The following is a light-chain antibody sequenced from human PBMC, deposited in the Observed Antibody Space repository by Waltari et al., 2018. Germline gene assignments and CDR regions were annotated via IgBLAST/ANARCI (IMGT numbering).Light chain of an antibody. CDR3: NSFTDSVTWV. J-gene: IGLJ3*02. Sequence: QSALTQPASVSGSPGESITISCTGTSSDVGGHNHVSWYQHHPGKAPKLMIHDVNNRPSGVFNRFSGSKSGNTASLTISGLQAEDEADYYGNSFTDSVTWVFGGGTKLTVL. CDR1: SSDVGGHNH. V-gene: IGLV2-14*03. CDR2: DVN.